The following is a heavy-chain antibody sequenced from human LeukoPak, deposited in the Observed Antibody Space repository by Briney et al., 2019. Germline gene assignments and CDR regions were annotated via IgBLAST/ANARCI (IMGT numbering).Heavy chain of an antibody. J-gene: IGHJ5*02. CDR2: ICSGGST. CDR1: GFTVSSNY. CDR3: ARDLGPPVGWFDP. V-gene: IGHV3-66*01. D-gene: IGHD3-16*01. Sequence: GGSLRLSCAASGFTVSSNYMSWVRQAPGKGLEWVSVICSGGSTYYADSVKGRFTISRDNSKNTLYLQMNSLRAEDTAAYYCARDLGPPVGWFDPWGQGTLVTVSS.